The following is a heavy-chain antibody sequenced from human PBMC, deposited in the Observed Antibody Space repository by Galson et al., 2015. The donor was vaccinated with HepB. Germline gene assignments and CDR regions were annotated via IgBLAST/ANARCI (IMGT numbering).Heavy chain of an antibody. CDR3: ARDPPDFWSGSYGMDV. CDR1: GYTFTSYA. J-gene: IGHJ6*02. Sequence: SVKVSCKASGYTFTSYAMHWVRQAPGQRLEWMGWINAGNGNTKYSQKFQGRVTITRDTSASTAYMELSSLRSEDTAVYYCARDPPDFWSGSYGMDVWGQGTTVTVSS. CDR2: INAGNGNT. D-gene: IGHD3-3*01. V-gene: IGHV1-3*01.